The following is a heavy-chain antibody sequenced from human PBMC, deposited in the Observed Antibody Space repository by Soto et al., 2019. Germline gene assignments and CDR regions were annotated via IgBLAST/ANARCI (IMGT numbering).Heavy chain of an antibody. Sequence: PSETLSLTCTVSGGSISSSSYYWGWIRQPPGKGLEWIGSIYYSGSTYYNPSLKSRVTISVDTSKNQFSLKLSSVTAADTAVYYCARRNDHWYNWNERSYYYYGMDVWGQGTTVTVSS. V-gene: IGHV4-39*01. CDR2: IYYSGST. CDR3: ARRNDHWYNWNERSYYYYGMDV. CDR1: GGSISSSSYY. J-gene: IGHJ6*02. D-gene: IGHD1-1*01.